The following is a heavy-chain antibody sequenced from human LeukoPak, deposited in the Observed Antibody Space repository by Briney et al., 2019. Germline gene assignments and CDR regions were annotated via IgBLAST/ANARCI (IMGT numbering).Heavy chain of an antibody. J-gene: IGHJ6*04. CDR3: ARDGKVEPSGSYYPAAWYYYYGMDV. V-gene: IGHV3-30*04. Sequence: GGSLRLSCAASGFTFSSYAMHWVRQAPGKGLEWVAVISYDGSNKYYADSVKGRFTISRDNSKNTLYLQMNNLRAEDTAVYYCARDGKVEPSGSYYPAAWYYYYGMDVWGKGTTVTVSS. D-gene: IGHD3-10*01. CDR2: ISYDGSNK. CDR1: GFTFSSYA.